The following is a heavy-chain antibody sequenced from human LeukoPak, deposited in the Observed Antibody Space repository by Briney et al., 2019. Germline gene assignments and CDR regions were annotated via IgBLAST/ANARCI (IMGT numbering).Heavy chain of an antibody. Sequence: ASVKVSCKASGGTFSSYAISWVRQAPGQGLEWMGGIIPIFGTANYAQKFQGRVTITADESTSTAYMELRSLRSDDAAVYYCARDGREDYFDYWGQGTLVTVSS. D-gene: IGHD1-1*01. CDR2: IIPIFGTA. CDR3: ARDGREDYFDY. J-gene: IGHJ4*02. V-gene: IGHV1-69*13. CDR1: GGTFSSYA.